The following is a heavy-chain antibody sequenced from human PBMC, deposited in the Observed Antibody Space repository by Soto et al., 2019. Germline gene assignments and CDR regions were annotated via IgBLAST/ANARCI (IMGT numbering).Heavy chain of an antibody. Sequence: EVQLLESGGGLVQPGGSLRLSCATSGFTFSTNAMGWVRQAPGMGLEFVSLISGSGNTIYYADSVKGRFTISRDNSMNTVSLQMNSLRAEDKAVYYCAKVGYDTFGYYLRSFDCWGQGTLVTVSP. J-gene: IGHJ4*02. CDR1: GFTFSTNA. V-gene: IGHV3-23*01. CDR3: AKVGYDTFGYYLRSFDC. D-gene: IGHD2-2*03. CDR2: ISGSGNTI.